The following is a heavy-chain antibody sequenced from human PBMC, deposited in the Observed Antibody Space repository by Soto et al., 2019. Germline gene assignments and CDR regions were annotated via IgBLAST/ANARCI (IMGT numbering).Heavy chain of an antibody. J-gene: IGHJ3*01. Sequence: PGESLKISCKDSGYSFSTYWIVWVRQMPGKGLELMGIIYPGDSDIKYSPSFQGQVTISADKSISTAYLQWSSLQALDTAIYYCERRGTNWAFDVWGQGTMVTVS. CDR2: IYPGDSDI. CDR1: GYSFSTYW. CDR3: ERRGTNWAFDV. V-gene: IGHV5-51*01. D-gene: IGHD7-27*01.